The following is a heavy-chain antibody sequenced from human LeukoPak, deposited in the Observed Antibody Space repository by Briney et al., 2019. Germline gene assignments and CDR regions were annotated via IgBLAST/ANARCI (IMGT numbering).Heavy chain of an antibody. D-gene: IGHD6-19*01. J-gene: IGHJ2*01. CDR2: ISAYNGDT. V-gene: IGHV1-18*01. Sequence: ASVKVSCKASGYTFTDHGITWVRQAPGQGLEWMGWISAYNGDTKYAQKVQGRVTLTTDTSTNTAYMEMRSLTYDDTAVYYCARDPSNSSGRNQYFDLWGRGTLVTVSS. CDR3: ARDPSNSSGRNQYFDL. CDR1: GYTFTDHG.